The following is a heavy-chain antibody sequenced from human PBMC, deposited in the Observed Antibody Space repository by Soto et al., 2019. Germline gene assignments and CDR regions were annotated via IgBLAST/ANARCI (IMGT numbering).Heavy chain of an antibody. CDR1: GFTFSDFG. Sequence: GGSLRLSCAASGFTFSDFGMSWVPQAPGKGLEWVSVISARGDATYYAASVKGRFTLSRDNSKSTLYLQMNSLTVADTAVYYCAKKITIYAVDPADYWGQGTQVTVSS. CDR2: ISARGDAT. CDR3: AKKITIYAVDPADY. V-gene: IGHV3-23*01. J-gene: IGHJ4*02. D-gene: IGHD3-3*01.